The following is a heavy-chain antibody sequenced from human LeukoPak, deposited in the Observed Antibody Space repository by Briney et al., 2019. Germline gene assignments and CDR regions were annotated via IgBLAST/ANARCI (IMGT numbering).Heavy chain of an antibody. CDR3: ACSGCSSSWYSDY. Sequence: GGSLRLSCAASGFTFSSYSMNWVRQAPGKGLEWVSSISSSSSYIYYADSVKGRFTISRDNAKNSLYLQMNSLRAEDTAVYYCACSGCSSSWYSDYWGQGTLVTVSS. CDR2: ISSSSSYI. D-gene: IGHD6-13*01. V-gene: IGHV3-21*01. CDR1: GFTFSSYS. J-gene: IGHJ4*02.